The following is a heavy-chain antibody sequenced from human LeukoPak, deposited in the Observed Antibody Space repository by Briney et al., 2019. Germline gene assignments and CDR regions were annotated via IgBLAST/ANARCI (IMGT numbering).Heavy chain of an antibody. J-gene: IGHJ4*02. CDR1: GFTFDDYA. V-gene: IGHV3-9*01. D-gene: IGHD3-22*01. CDR3: AKEPSSSYYDSSGAFDY. CDR2: ISWNSGSI. Sequence: GGSLRLSCAASGFTFDDYAMHWVRQAPGKGLEWVSGISWNSGSIGYADSVKGRFTISRDNAKNSLYLQMNSLRAEDTALYYCAKEPSSSYYDSSGAFDYWGQGTLVTVSS.